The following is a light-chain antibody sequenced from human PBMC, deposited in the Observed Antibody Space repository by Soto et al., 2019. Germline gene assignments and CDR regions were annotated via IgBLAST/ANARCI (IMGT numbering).Light chain of an antibody. J-gene: IGLJ1*01. CDR1: TSDVGGYNF. CDR2: EVS. Sequence: QSVLTQPASVSGSPGQSITISCTGTTSDVGGYNFVSWYQLHPGKAPKLMIFEVSNRPSGVSNRFSGSKSGNTASLTISGRQAEDEADYYCSSYTSSGTRVFGTGTKLTAL. V-gene: IGLV2-14*01. CDR3: SSYTSSGTRV.